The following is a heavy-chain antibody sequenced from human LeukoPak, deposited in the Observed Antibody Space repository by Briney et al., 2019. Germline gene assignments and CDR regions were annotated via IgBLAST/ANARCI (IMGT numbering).Heavy chain of an antibody. Sequence: GASVKVSCKVSGYTLSKISMHWVRQAPGKGLEWMGGIDREDGQTIYAQKFQGRVTMTEDTSTDTAYMEVSRLTSEDTAFYYCATVGYSYGAFDYWGKGTLVTVSS. CDR1: GYTLSKIS. J-gene: IGHJ4*02. CDR3: ATVGYSYGAFDY. CDR2: IDREDGQT. V-gene: IGHV1-24*01. D-gene: IGHD5-18*01.